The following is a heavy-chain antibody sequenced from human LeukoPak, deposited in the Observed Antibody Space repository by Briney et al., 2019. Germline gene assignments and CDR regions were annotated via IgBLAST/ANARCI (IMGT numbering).Heavy chain of an antibody. V-gene: IGHV1-8*01. CDR1: GYTFTSYD. D-gene: IGHD3-10*01. CDR2: MNPNSGNT. CDR3: ARELRITTGCLGY. Sequence: GASVKVSCKASGYTFTSYDINWVRQVTGQGLEWMGWMNPNSGNTGYAQKFQGRVTMTRNTSISTAYMELSSLRSEDTAVNYCARELRITTGCLGYWGQGTLVTVSS. J-gene: IGHJ4*02.